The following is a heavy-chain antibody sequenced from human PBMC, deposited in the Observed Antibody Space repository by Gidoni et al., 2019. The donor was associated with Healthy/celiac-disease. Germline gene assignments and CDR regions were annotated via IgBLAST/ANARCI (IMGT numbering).Heavy chain of an antibody. D-gene: IGHD2-2*01. V-gene: IGHV1-2*04. CDR1: GYTFTGYS. CDR2: INPNSGGT. J-gene: IGHJ2*01. Sequence: QVQLVQSGAEVKKPGASVQVSCKASGYTFTGYSMHWVRQAPGQGLVWMGWINPNSGGTNYAQKFQGWVTMTRDTSISIAYMELSRLRSDDTAVYYCARTAGSRYCSSTSCSGYFDLWGRGTLVTVSS. CDR3: ARTAGSRYCSSTSCSGYFDL.